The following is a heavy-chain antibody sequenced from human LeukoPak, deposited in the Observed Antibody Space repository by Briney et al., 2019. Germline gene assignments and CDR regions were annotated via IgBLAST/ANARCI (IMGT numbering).Heavy chain of an antibody. D-gene: IGHD4-11*01. CDR2: INHSGST. J-gene: IGHJ5*02. CDR1: GGSFSGYY. CDR3: ARVLTRGNFDP. V-gene: IGHV4-34*01. Sequence: SETLSLTCAVYGGSFSGYYWSWIRQPPGKGLEWIGEINHSGSTNYNLSLKSRVTISVDTSKNQFSLKLSSVTAADTAVYYCARVLTRGNFDPWGQGTLVTVSS.